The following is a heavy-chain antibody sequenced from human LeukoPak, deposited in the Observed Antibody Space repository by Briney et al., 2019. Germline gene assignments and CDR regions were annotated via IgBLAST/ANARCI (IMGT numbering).Heavy chain of an antibody. J-gene: IGHJ4*02. CDR1: GGSISSYY. V-gene: IGHV4-4*07. CDR2: IYTSGST. D-gene: IGHD6-19*01. CDR3: ARIAVAGPTGYYFDY. Sequence: PSETLSLTCTVSGGSISSYYWSWIRQPAGKGLEWIGRIYTSGSTNYNPSLKSRVTMSVDTSKNQFSLKLSSVTAADTAVYYCARIAVAGPTGYYFDYWGQGTLVTVSS.